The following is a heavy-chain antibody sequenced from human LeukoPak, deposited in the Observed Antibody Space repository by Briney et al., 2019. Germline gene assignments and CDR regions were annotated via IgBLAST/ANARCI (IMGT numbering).Heavy chain of an antibody. J-gene: IGHJ1*01. V-gene: IGHV4-59*11. CDR1: GFAFSSHT. Sequence: KTGGSLRLSCAASGFAFSSHTLSWIRQPPGKGLEWIGYIYYSGTTNYNPSLKSRVTISVDTSKNQFSLNLSSVTAADTAVYYCARSLGTYYYDISGFVYFQHWGQGTLVTVSS. CDR3: ARSLGTYYYDISGFVYFQH. D-gene: IGHD3-22*01. CDR2: IYYSGTT.